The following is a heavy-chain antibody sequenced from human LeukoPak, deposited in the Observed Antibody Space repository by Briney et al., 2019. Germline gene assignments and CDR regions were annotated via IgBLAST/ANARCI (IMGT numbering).Heavy chain of an antibody. CDR1: GGSISSSSYY. CDR3: AGGIYYYNSTHPFNY. V-gene: IGHV4-39*07. Sequence: SEALSLTCTVSGGSISSSSYYWGWISQPPGKGLEWIGSIYYSGSTYYNPSLKSRVTISVDTSKNQFSLKLSSVTAADTAVYYCAGGIYYYNSTHPFNYGGQGPRVTFSS. D-gene: IGHD3-22*01. CDR2: IYYSGST. J-gene: IGHJ4*02.